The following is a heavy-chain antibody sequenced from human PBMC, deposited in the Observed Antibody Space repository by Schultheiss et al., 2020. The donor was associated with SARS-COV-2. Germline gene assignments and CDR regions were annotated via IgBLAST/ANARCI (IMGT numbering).Heavy chain of an antibody. CDR2: ISYDGSNK. D-gene: IGHD3-22*01. CDR1: GFMFSSYA. Sequence: GGSLRLSCAASGFMFSSYAMSWVRQAPGKGLEWVAVISYDGSNKYYADSVKGRFTISRDNSKNTLYLQMNSLRAEDTAVYYCARSSGYYSYFDYWGQGTLVTVSS. V-gene: IGHV3-30-3*01. J-gene: IGHJ4*02. CDR3: ARSSGYYSYFDY.